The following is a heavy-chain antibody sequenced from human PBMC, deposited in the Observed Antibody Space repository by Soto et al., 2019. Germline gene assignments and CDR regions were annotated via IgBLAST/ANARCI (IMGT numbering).Heavy chain of an antibody. Sequence: PGGFLRLSCAASGFTFSTYAMNWVRQAPGKGLEWVSAIGAGSLNIYYADPVKGRFTISRDNSKNTLYLQMNSLRAEDTAVYYCAKPSEDLAYCGGDCPEYFQHWGQGTLVTVFS. D-gene: IGHD2-21*02. CDR2: IGAGSLNI. V-gene: IGHV3-23*01. CDR3: AKPSEDLAYCGGDCPEYFQH. CDR1: GFTFSTYA. J-gene: IGHJ1*01.